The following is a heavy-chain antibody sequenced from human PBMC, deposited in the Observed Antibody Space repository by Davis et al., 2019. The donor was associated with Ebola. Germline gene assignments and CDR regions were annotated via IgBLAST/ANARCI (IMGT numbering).Heavy chain of an antibody. CDR3: ARRYSSSEYFFGY. Sequence: GSLRLSCTVSGGSIISYYWNWIRQPPGRGLEWIGYISLSGNSNYNPSLKSRVTISVDTSKNQFCLRLSSVTAADTAVYYCARRYSSSEYFFGYWGQGSLVTVSS. D-gene: IGHD6-6*01. CDR2: ISLSGNS. V-gene: IGHV4-59*08. J-gene: IGHJ4*02. CDR1: GGSIISYY.